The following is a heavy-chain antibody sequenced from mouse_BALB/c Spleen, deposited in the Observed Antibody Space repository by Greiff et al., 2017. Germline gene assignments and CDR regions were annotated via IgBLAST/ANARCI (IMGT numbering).Heavy chain of an antibody. Sequence: EVNVVESGGGLVQPGGSLKLSCAASGFTFSSYGMSWVRQTPDKRLELVATINSNGGSTYYPDSVKGRFTISRDNAKNTLYLQMSSLKSEDTAMYYCARGDGDAMDYWGQGTSVTVSS. CDR2: INSNGGST. D-gene: IGHD2-3*01. CDR1: GFTFSSYG. J-gene: IGHJ4*01. CDR3: ARGDGDAMDY. V-gene: IGHV5-6-3*01.